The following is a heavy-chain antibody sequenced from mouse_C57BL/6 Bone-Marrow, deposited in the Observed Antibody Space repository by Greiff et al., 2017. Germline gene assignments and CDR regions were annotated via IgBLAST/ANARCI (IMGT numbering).Heavy chain of an antibody. CDR1: GYTFTSYW. CDR3: ANNYYNYDYPF. J-gene: IGHJ1*03. D-gene: IGHD2-4*01. V-gene: IGHV1-74*01. CDR2: IHPSDSVT. Sequence: VQLQQPGAELVKPGASVTVSCKASGYTFTSYWMHWVKQRPGQGLGWIGRIHPSDSVTNYNQKFKGKAKSTVDKSSSTAYMQLSILTSEDSAVYYCANNYYNYDYPFWGTGTTVTVSS.